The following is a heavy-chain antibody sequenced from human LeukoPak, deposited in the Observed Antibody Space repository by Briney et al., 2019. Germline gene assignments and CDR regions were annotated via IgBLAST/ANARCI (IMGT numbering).Heavy chain of an antibody. CDR3: AGAQGITIFGVVTPSRGMDV. CDR1: GGSFSGYY. CDR2: INHSGST. Sequence: SETLSLTCAAYGGSFSGYYWSWIRQPPGKGLEWIGEINHSGSTNYNPSLKSRVTISVDTSKNQFSLKLSSVTAADTAVYYCAGAQGITIFGVVTPSRGMDVWGQGTTVTVSS. V-gene: IGHV4-34*01. J-gene: IGHJ6*02. D-gene: IGHD3-3*01.